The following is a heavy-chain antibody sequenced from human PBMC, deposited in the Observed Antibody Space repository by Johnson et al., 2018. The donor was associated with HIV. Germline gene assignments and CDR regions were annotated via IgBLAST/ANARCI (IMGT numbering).Heavy chain of an antibody. CDR1: GFTFSDYY. Sequence: QVLLVESGGGLVKPGGSLRLSCAASGFTFSDYYMSWIRQGPGKGLEWVAYSSSSGITIYHADSVKGRFTISRDNAKNLLFLQLNSLRAEDTAMYYCARGGNSNYAFDIWGQGTMVTVSS. CDR2: SSSSGITI. D-gene: IGHD1-14*01. CDR3: ARGGNSNYAFDI. J-gene: IGHJ3*02. V-gene: IGHV3-11*04.